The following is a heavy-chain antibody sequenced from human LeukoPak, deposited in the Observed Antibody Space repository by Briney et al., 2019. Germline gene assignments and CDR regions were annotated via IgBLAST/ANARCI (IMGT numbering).Heavy chain of an antibody. D-gene: IGHD3-22*01. CDR3: ARDYYDSSGYYYFDY. V-gene: IGHV1-69*04. Sequence: GSSVKVSCKASGGTFSSYTISWVRQAPGQGREWMGRIIPILGIANYAQKFQGRVTITADKSTSTAYMELSSLRSEDTAVYYCARDYYDSSGYYYFDYWGQGTLVTVSS. CDR1: GGTFSSYT. CDR2: IIPILGIA. J-gene: IGHJ4*02.